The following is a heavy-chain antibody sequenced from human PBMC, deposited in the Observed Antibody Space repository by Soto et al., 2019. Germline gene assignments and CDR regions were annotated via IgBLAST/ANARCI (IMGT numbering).Heavy chain of an antibody. CDR1: GFTFSSYW. CDR3: VRGDGDYNDGNGYLGRH. V-gene: IGHV3-74*01. Sequence: EVQLVESGGGLVQPGGSLRLSCAASGFTFSSYWMHWVRQAPGKGLVWVSRIKSDGSGTYYADSVMGRLTISRDNAKNTLYLQMNSRRAEDTAVYYCVRGDGDYNDGNGYLGRHWGQGTLVTVSS. D-gene: IGHD5-18*01. J-gene: IGHJ4*02. CDR2: IKSDGSGT.